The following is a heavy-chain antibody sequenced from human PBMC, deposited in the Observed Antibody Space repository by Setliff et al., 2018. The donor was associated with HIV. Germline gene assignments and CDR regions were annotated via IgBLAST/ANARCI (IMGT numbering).Heavy chain of an antibody. Sequence: PSETLSLTCSVSGGSISNFYWSWIRQPPGKGLEWVGHIYSTGDTNYNPSLKSRVTISIDTSKNQFSLKLSSVTAADTAVYYCARRGRDGVFIMFATGFDPWGQGALVTVSS. J-gene: IGHJ5*02. D-gene: IGHD2-8*01. V-gene: IGHV4-4*09. CDR3: ARRGRDGVFIMFATGFDP. CDR1: GGSISNFY. CDR2: IYSTGDT.